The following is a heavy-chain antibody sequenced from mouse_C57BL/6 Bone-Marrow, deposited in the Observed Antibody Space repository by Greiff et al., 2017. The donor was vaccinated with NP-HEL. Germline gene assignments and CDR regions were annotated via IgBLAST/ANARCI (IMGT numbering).Heavy chain of an antibody. CDR2: IHPNRGST. CDR3: ARSPFYYGSSSLDY. J-gene: IGHJ2*01. V-gene: IGHV1-64*01. CDR1: GYTFTSYW. Sequence: QVQLQQPGAELVKPGASVKLSCKASGYTFTSYWMHWVKQRPGQGLEWIGMIHPNRGSTNYNEKFKSKATLTVDKSSSTAYMQLSSLTSEDSAVYYCARSPFYYGSSSLDYWGQGTTLTVSS. D-gene: IGHD1-1*01.